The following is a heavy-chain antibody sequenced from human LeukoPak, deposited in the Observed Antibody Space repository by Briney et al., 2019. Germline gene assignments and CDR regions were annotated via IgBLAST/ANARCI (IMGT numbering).Heavy chain of an antibody. D-gene: IGHD1-26*01. V-gene: IGHV1-8*03. J-gene: IGHJ4*02. Sequence: ASVKVSCKASGYTFTSYDINWVRQATGQGLEWMGWMNPNSGNTGYAQKFQGRVTITRNTSISTAYMELSSLRSEDTAVYYCARGLGWELHTDYFDYWGQGTLVTVSS. CDR3: ARGLGWELHTDYFDY. CDR1: GYTFTSYD. CDR2: MNPNSGNT.